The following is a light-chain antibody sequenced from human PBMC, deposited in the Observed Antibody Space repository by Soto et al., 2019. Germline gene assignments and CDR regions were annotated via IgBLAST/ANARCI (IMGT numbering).Light chain of an antibody. V-gene: IGKV1-5*01. J-gene: IGKJ4*01. CDR2: DAS. CDR1: QTISGW. Sequence: DIQMTQSPSTLSASLGDRVTITCRASQTISGWLAWYQQKPGKAPKLLIYDASSLESGVPSRFSCSGSGTEFTLTISSLQPDDFATYYCQQYHSYLLTFGGGTKVEIK. CDR3: QQYHSYLLT.